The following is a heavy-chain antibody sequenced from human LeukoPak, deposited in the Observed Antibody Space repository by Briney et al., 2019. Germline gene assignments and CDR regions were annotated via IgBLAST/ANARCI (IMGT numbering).Heavy chain of an antibody. D-gene: IGHD5-18*01. V-gene: IGHV4-39*07. CDR2: IYYSGST. CDR1: GCSISSSSYY. J-gene: IGHJ3*02. Sequence: SETLSLTCTASGCSISSSSYYWGWIRQPPGKGLEWIGSIYYSGSTYYSPSLKSRVTISVDTSKNQFSLKLSSVTAADTAVYYCASGYSYGYAFDIWGQGTMVTVSS. CDR3: ASGYSYGYAFDI.